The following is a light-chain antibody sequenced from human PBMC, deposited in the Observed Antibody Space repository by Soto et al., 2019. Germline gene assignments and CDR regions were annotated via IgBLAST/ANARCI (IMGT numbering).Light chain of an antibody. CDR3: QQYGSSPWT. CDR2: GAS. J-gene: IGKJ1*01. CDR1: QSVSSSH. V-gene: IGKV3-20*01. Sequence: EIVLTQSPGTLSLSPGERATLSCRASQSVSSSHLAWYQQKPGQAPRLLFYGASIRATGIPDRFSGSGSGTDFTLTLTRLQPEDFAVYYCQQYGSSPWTSGQGTKV.